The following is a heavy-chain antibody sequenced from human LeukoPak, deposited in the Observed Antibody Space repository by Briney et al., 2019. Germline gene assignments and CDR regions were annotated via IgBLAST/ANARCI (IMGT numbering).Heavy chain of an antibody. V-gene: IGHV3-64*01. CDR1: GFTFSSYA. J-gene: IGHJ4*02. CDR2: ISSNGGST. D-gene: IGHD2-2*01. Sequence: PGGSLRLSCAASGFTFSSYAMHWVLQAPGKGLEYVSAISSNGGSTYYANSVKGRFTISRDNSKNTLYLQMGSLRAEDMAVYYCARGRYCSSTSCYDIDGHFDYWGQGTLVTVSS. CDR3: ARGRYCSSTSCYDIDGHFDY.